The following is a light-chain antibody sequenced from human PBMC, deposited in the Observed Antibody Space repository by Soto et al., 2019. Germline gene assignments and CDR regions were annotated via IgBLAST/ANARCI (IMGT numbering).Light chain of an antibody. V-gene: IGLV2-11*01. Sequence: QSALTQPRSVSGSPGQSVTLSCTGTSSDVGGYHYVSWYQHHPGKAPKIIIYDVNKRPSGVPDRFSGSKSGNTASLTISGLQTEDEADYYCSSYTSSITYVFGTGTKLTVL. CDR3: SSYTSSITYV. CDR1: SSDVGGYHY. CDR2: DVN. J-gene: IGLJ1*01.